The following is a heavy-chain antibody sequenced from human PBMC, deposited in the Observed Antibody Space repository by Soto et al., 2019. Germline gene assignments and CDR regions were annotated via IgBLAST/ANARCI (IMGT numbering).Heavy chain of an antibody. V-gene: IGHV1-18*01. CDR2: ISAYNGNT. CDR1: GYTFTSYG. CDR3: ARDGKLSGSYYSYYYYGMDV. J-gene: IGHJ6*02. D-gene: IGHD1-26*01. Sequence: QVQLVQSGAEVKKPGASVKVSCKASGYTFTSYGISWVRQAPGQGLEWMGWISAYNGNTNYAQKLQGRVTMTTDTATSTAYMELRSLRSDDTAVYYCARDGKLSGSYYSYYYYGMDVWGQGTTVTVSS.